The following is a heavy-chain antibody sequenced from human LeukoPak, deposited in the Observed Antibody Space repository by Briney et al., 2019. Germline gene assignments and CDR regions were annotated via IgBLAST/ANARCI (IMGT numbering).Heavy chain of an antibody. Sequence: SETLSLTCNVSSGSLRENYWSWIRQSPGKGLEWIAEINHSGSTNYNPSLKSRVTISADTSKNQFSLRLSSVTAADTAVYYCARAQSNQMATKIWGQGILVTVSS. V-gene: IGHV4-34*01. D-gene: IGHD5-24*01. J-gene: IGHJ4*02. CDR1: SGSLRENY. CDR3: ARAQSNQMATKI. CDR2: INHSGST.